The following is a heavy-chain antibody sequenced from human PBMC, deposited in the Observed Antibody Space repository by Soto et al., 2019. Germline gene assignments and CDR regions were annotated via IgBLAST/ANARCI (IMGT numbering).Heavy chain of an antibody. J-gene: IGHJ4*02. CDR3: ARDPHDCSSTSCSSLGLDY. V-gene: IGHV4-31*03. CDR2: IYYSGST. Sequence: QVQLQESGPGLVKPSQTLSLTCTVSGGSISSGGCYWSWIRLHPGKGLERIGYIYYSGSTYYHPSLKRRVTISVDTSKNQFSLKLSSVTAADTAVYYCARDPHDCSSTSCSSLGLDYWGQGTLVTVSS. CDR1: GGSISSGGCY. D-gene: IGHD2-2*01.